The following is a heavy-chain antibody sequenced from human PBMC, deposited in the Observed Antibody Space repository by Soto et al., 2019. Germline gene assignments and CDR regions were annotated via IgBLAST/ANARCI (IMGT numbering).Heavy chain of an antibody. J-gene: IGHJ4*01. CDR1: GFTFSNAW. D-gene: IGHD2-2*01. V-gene: IGHV3-15*07. Sequence: LRLSCAASGFTFSNAWINWVRQAPGKGLEWVGRIKSKTDGGTTDYAAPVKGRFAISRDDSKNILYLQMNSLKIEDTAVYYCTTDSYSTMIKVRFEYWVHGALVTVSS. CDR2: IKSKTDGGTT. CDR3: TTDSYSTMIKVRFEY.